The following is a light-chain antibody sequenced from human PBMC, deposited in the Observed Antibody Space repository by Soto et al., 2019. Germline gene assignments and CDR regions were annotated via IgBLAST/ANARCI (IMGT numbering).Light chain of an antibody. CDR2: GAS. J-gene: IGKJ1*01. CDR1: QSVSSN. V-gene: IGKV3-15*01. CDR3: QQYNNWPRT. Sequence: EILMTQSPATLSVSPGERATLSCRASQSVSSNLAWYQQKPGQAPRLLIYGASTWATGIPARFSGSGSGTEFALTINSLQSEHFVVYYCQQYNNWPRTFGQGTKVDIK.